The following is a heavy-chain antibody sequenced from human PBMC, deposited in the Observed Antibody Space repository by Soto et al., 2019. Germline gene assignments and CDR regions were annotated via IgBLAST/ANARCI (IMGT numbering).Heavy chain of an antibody. Sequence: QITLNESGPTVVRPTETLTLTCRLSGFSLTTSGVGVGWIRQSPGKAPEWLALIYWDDDKRYSASLKSRLNLTKDTSKNQVVLTVSDLDPTDTATYYCAHRVLRTVFGLVTTTAIYFDFWGQGTPVAVSS. V-gene: IGHV2-5*02. CDR2: IYWDDDK. J-gene: IGHJ4*02. D-gene: IGHD3-3*01. CDR3: AHRVLRTVFGLVTTTAIYFDF. CDR1: GFSLTTSGVG.